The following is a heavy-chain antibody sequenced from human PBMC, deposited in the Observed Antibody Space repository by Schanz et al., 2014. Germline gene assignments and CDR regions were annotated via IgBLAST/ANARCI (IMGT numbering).Heavy chain of an antibody. V-gene: IGHV3-23*04. Sequence: EVQLVESGGGLVKPGRSLRLSCAASGFTFNSYAMTWVRQAPGKGLEWVSSISHSGGSKYYADSVEGRFTISRDNSRNTLYLQMNSLRTEDTAVYYCASPSGYSDYGTYFDFWGQGTLVTVSS. CDR2: ISHSGGSK. J-gene: IGHJ4*02. CDR1: GFTFNSYA. CDR3: ASPSGYSDYGTYFDF. D-gene: IGHD5-12*01.